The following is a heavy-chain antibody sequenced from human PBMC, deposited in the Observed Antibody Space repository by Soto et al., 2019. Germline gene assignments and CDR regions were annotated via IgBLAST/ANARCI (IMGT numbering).Heavy chain of an antibody. CDR2: ISGSGGST. V-gene: IGHV3-23*01. CDR3: AKPSRVTTPLYYYYGMDV. D-gene: IGHD4-17*01. J-gene: IGHJ6*02. CDR1: GFTFSSYA. Sequence: PWGSLRLSCAASGFTFSSYAMSWVRQAPGKGLEWVSAISGSGGSTYYADSVKGRFTISRDNSKNTLYLQMNSLRAEDTAVYYCAKPSRVTTPLYYYYGMDVWGQGTTVTVSS.